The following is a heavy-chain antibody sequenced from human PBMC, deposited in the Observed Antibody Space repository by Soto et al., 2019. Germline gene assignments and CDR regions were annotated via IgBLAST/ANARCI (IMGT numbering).Heavy chain of an antibody. CDR1: GGSISSGGYY. V-gene: IGHV4-31*03. CDR3: ARRVGYSYGYGDDAFDI. D-gene: IGHD5-18*01. Sequence: SETLSVTCTVSGGSISSGGYYWSWIRQHPGKGLEWIGYIYYSGSTYYNPSLKSRVTISVDTSKNQFSLKLSSVTAADTAVYYCARRVGYSYGYGDDAFDIWGQGTMVT. CDR2: IYYSGST. J-gene: IGHJ3*02.